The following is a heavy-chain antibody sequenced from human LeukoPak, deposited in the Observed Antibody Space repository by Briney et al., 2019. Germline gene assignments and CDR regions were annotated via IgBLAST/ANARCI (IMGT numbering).Heavy chain of an antibody. D-gene: IGHD3-22*01. CDR1: GLTFSNYW. J-gene: IGHJ6*02. CDR3: ARAEYDRSGSIYYYYGMDI. CDR2: ISYDGSNK. Sequence: GGSLRLSCAASGLTFSNYWMDWVRQAPGKGLEWVAVISYDGSNKYNADSVKGRFTISRDNSKNTLYLQMNSLRREGTAEYYCARAEYDRSGSIYYYYGMDIWGQGTTVTVSS. V-gene: IGHV3-30*05.